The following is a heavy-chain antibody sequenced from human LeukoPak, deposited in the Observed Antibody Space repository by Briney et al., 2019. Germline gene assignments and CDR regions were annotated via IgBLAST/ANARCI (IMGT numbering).Heavy chain of an antibody. D-gene: IGHD3-10*01. V-gene: IGHV3-23*01. CDR2: INGGDYST. J-gene: IGHJ4*02. Sequence: GGSLRLSCAASGFTFRTSAMSWVRQAPAKGLQWVSSINGGDYSTYYADSVKGRFTISSDSSKNILYLQMNSLRTDDTAMYYCATANPTPRGINFDSWGQGTLVTVSS. CDR3: ATANPTPRGINFDS. CDR1: GFTFRTSA.